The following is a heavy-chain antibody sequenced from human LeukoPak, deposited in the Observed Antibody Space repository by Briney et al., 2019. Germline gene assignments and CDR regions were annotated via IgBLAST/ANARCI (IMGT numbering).Heavy chain of an antibody. CDR3: ARGSGASYASGSYELYQSDH. D-gene: IGHD3-10*01. Sequence: SETLSLTCTVSGASMTSYYWSWIRQPPGKALEWIGYIDYSGNSNCIPSLKSRVTISADTSKKQFSLKLTSVTAADTAVYYCARGSGASYASGSYELYQSDHWGQGTLVTVSS. J-gene: IGHJ4*02. V-gene: IGHV4-59*08. CDR1: GASMTSYY. CDR2: IDYSGNS.